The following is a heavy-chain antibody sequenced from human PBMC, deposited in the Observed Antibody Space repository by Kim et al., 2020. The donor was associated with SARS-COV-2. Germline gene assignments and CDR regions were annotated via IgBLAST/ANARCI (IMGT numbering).Heavy chain of an antibody. V-gene: IGHV3-30*07. J-gene: IGHJ3*02. CDR3: AREGIAAAGGNAFDI. Sequence: DSVKGRFTISRDNSKNTLYLQMNSLRAEDTAVYYCAREGIAAAGGNAFDIWGQGTMVTVSS. D-gene: IGHD6-13*01.